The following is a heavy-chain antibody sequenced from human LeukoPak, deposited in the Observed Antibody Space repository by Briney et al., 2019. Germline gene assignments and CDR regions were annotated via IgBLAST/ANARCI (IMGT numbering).Heavy chain of an antibody. D-gene: IGHD3-9*01. CDR2: IYYSGST. J-gene: IGHJ6*02. Sequence: QTSETLSLTCTVSGGSISSYYWSWIRQPPGKGLEWIGYIYYSGSTNYNPSLKSRVTISVDPSKNQFSLKLSSVTAADTAVYYCARGPPPRYPYGMDVWGQGTTVTVSS. CDR3: ARGPPPRYPYGMDV. V-gene: IGHV4-59*01. CDR1: GGSISSYY.